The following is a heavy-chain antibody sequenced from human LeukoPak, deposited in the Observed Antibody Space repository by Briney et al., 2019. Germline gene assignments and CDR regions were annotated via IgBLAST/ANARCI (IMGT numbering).Heavy chain of an antibody. CDR2: ISGSGGST. Sequence: GGSLRLSCTASGFTFSSYAMSWVRQAPGKGLEWVSAISGSGGSTYYADSVKGRFTISRDNSKNTLYLQMNSLRAEDTAVYYCAKEDIVVVVAVGGSYNWFDPWGQGTLVTVSS. V-gene: IGHV3-23*01. CDR3: AKEDIVVVVAVGGSYNWFDP. D-gene: IGHD2-15*01. CDR1: GFTFSSYA. J-gene: IGHJ5*02.